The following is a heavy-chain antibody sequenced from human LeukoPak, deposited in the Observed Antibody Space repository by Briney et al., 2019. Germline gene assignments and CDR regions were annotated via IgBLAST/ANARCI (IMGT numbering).Heavy chain of an antibody. CDR2: IKRDGSEK. Sequence: GGSLRLSCAGSGFTFSSCAMHWVRQAPGKGLEWVANIKRDGSEKYYVDSVKGRFTISRDNAKNSLYLQMSSLRVEDTAVYYCVRDDGATKPCWGQGTLVTVSS. CDR1: GFTFSSCA. J-gene: IGHJ4*02. CDR3: VRDDGATKPC. D-gene: IGHD1-26*01. V-gene: IGHV3-7*01.